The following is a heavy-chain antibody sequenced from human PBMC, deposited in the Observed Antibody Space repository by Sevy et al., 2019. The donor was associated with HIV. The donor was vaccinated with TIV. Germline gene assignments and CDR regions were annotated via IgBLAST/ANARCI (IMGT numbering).Heavy chain of an antibody. V-gene: IGHV4-59*01. CDR2: IYYSGST. J-gene: IGHJ4*02. Sequence: SETLSLTCTVSGDSISNDYWSWIRQPPGKGLEWIGYIYYSGSTNYNPSLKSRVTISLDTSKNQFSVKLSSVTAADTAVYYCVRGTFSYGYWREFDYWGQGTLVTVSS. CDR3: VRGTFSYGYWREFDY. D-gene: IGHD5-18*01. CDR1: GDSISNDY.